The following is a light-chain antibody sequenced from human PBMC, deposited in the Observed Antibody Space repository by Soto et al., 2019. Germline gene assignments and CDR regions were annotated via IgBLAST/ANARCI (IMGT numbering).Light chain of an antibody. CDR2: GVS. CDR1: QGIVST. Sequence: EIVLTQSPAALSVSPGERVTLSCRASQGIVSTLAWYQQKPGQTPRLLIYGVSTRATGTPDRFSGSGSGTEFTLTIRRLEPEDFAVYFCQHYVYPQWTFGPGTKVHIK. CDR3: QHYVYPQWT. J-gene: IGKJ1*01. V-gene: IGKV3D-15*01.